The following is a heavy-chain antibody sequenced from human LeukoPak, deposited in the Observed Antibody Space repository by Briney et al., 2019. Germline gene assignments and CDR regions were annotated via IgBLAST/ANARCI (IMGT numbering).Heavy chain of an antibody. CDR2: INAGNGNT. D-gene: IGHD6-13*01. J-gene: IGHJ4*02. CDR3: AREPVDRAAAGCFDY. Sequence: ASVKVSCKASGCTFTSYAMHWVRQAPGQRLEWMGWINAGNGNTKYSQKFQGRVTITRDTSASTAYMELSSLRSEDTAVFYCAREPVDRAAAGCFDYWGQGTLVTVSS. V-gene: IGHV1-3*01. CDR1: GCTFTSYA.